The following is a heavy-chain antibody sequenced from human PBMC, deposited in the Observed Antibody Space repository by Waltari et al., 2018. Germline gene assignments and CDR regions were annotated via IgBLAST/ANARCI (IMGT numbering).Heavy chain of an antibody. CDR2: INPNSGGT. CDR3: ASLPHVLPPNKLTGDEGHFDY. J-gene: IGHJ4*02. Sequence: QVQLVQSGAEVKKPGASVKVSCKASGYTFTGYYMHWVRQAPGQGLGWMGWINPNSGGTNYAQKFQGRVTMTRDTSISTAYMELSRLRSDDTAVYYCASLPHVLPPNKLTGDEGHFDYWGQGTLVTVSS. D-gene: IGHD7-27*01. CDR1: GYTFTGYY. V-gene: IGHV1-2*02.